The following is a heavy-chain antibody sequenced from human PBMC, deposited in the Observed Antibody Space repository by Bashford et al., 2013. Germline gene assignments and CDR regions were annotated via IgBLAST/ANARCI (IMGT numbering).Heavy chain of an antibody. D-gene: IGHD4-17*01. J-gene: IGHJ4*02. CDR3: ASGSYFTRSYGDYTFDY. CDR2: FDPEDGET. V-gene: IGHV1-24*01. CDR1: GYTLTELS. Sequence: ASVKVSCKVSGYTLTELSMHWVRQAPGKGLEWMGGFDPEDGETIYAQKFQGRVTMTEDTSTDTAYMELSSLRSEDTAVYYCASGSYFTRSYGDYTFDYWGQGTLVTVSS.